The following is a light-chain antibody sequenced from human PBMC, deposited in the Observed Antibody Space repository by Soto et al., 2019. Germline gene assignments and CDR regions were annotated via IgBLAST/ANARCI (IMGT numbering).Light chain of an antibody. Sequence: QSALTQPASVSGSPGQSITISCTGTSSDVGGYNYVSWYQQHPGKAPKLMIYDVSNRPSGVSNRSSGSKSGNTASLTISGLQAEDEADYYCSSYTSSSTLVVFGGRTELTVL. CDR1: SSDVGGYNY. CDR2: DVS. V-gene: IGLV2-14*01. J-gene: IGLJ2*01. CDR3: SSYTSSSTLVV.